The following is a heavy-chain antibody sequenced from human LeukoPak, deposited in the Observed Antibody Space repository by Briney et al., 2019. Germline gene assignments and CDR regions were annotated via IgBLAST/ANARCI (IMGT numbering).Heavy chain of an antibody. CDR2: FSGSGSNN. J-gene: IGHJ4*02. CDR3: AKSGLNRFDY. CDR1: RFTPSSYA. V-gene: IGHV3-23*01. D-gene: IGHD2-15*01. Sequence: GGSLRLSCAASRFTPSSYAMSWVREAPGKGREGGSTFSGSGSNNYYADSVKGRFTISRDNTKNSLYLQMNSLRAEDTAVYYCAKSGLNRFDYWGQGSLVTVSS.